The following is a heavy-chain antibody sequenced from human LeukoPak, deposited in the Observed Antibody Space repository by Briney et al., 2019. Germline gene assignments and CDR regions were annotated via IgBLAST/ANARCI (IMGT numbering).Heavy chain of an antibody. D-gene: IGHD6-6*01. CDR2: ISSSGSTI. J-gene: IGHJ6*03. V-gene: IGHV3-11*04. CDR3: AREYSSSHYYYYYMDV. Sequence: PVGSLRLSCAASGFTFSDYYMSWIRQAPGKGLEWVSYISSSGSTIYYADSVKGRFTISRDNAKNSLYLQMNSLRAEDTAVYYCAREYSSSHYYYYYMDVWGKGTTVTVSS. CDR1: GFTFSDYY.